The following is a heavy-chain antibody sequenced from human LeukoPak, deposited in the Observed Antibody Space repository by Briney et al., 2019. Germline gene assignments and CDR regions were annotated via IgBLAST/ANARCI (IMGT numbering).Heavy chain of an antibody. CDR1: GFTFSSYG. Sequence: GRSLRLSCAASGFTFSSYGMHWVRQAPGKGLEWVAVISYDGSNKYYADSVKGRFTISRDNSKNTLYLQMNSLRAEDTAVYYCAKGPFWSGPPDLYYFDYWGQGTLVTVSS. D-gene: IGHD3-3*01. J-gene: IGHJ4*02. CDR2: ISYDGSNK. V-gene: IGHV3-30*18. CDR3: AKGPFWSGPPDLYYFDY.